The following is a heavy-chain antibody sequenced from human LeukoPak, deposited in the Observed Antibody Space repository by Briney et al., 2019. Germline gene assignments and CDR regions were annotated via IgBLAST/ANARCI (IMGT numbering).Heavy chain of an antibody. CDR3: ARPSSWYTGGYDWFDP. CDR2: INPNSGGT. Sequence: ASMKVSCKASGYTFTSYGISWVRQAPGQGLEWMGWINPNSGGTNYAQKFQGRVTMTRDTSISTAYMELSRLRSDDTAVYYCARPSSWYTGGYDWFDPWGQGTLVTVSS. J-gene: IGHJ5*02. CDR1: GYTFTSYG. D-gene: IGHD6-13*01. V-gene: IGHV1-2*02.